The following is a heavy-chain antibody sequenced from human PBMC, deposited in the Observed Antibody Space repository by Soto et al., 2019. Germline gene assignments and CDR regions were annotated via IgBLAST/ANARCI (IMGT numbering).Heavy chain of an antibody. Sequence: QVQLVESGGGVVQPGRSLRLSCAASGFTFSSYGMHRVRQAPGKGPEWVAVISYDGSNKYYADSVKGRFTISRDNSKNTLYLQMNSLRAEDTAVYYCAKDRGYSSGWYLDYWGQGTLVTVSS. J-gene: IGHJ4*02. V-gene: IGHV3-30*18. CDR2: ISYDGSNK. CDR3: AKDRGYSSGWYLDY. CDR1: GFTFSSYG. D-gene: IGHD6-19*01.